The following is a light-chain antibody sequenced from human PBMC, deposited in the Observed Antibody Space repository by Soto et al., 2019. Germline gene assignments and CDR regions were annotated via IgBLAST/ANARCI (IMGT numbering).Light chain of an antibody. Sequence: EIVLTQSPATLSLSPGERVTLSCRASQSVGSHLLWYQQKPGRAPTALIFDASVRAAGIPARFSARGSGTDFTLTISSLEPEDFAVYYCQQRTTSPWTFGQGTRVEIK. CDR1: QSVGSH. CDR3: QQRTTSPWT. V-gene: IGKV3-11*01. CDR2: DAS. J-gene: IGKJ1*01.